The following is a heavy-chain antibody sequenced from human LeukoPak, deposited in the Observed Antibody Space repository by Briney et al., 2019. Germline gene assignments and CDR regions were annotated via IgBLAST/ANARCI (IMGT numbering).Heavy chain of an antibody. J-gene: IGHJ5*02. CDR3: AKGGLSGRFDP. D-gene: IGHD3-16*02. Sequence: GGSLRLSCAASGFTFSSYAMSWVRQAPGKGLEWVSAISGSGGGTYYADSVKGRFTISRDNSENTLYLQMNSLRAEDTAVYYCAKGGLSGRFDPWGQGTLVTVSS. V-gene: IGHV3-23*01. CDR1: GFTFSSYA. CDR2: ISGSGGGT.